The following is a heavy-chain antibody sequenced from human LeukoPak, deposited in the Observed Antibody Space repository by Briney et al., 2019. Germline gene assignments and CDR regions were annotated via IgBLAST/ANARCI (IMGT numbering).Heavy chain of an antibody. V-gene: IGHV4-38-2*02. J-gene: IGHJ4*02. CDR2: IYHGGTS. CDR1: DSSISSGHY. Sequence: PSETLSLTCTVSDSSISSGHYWGWIRQPPGKGLEWIGTIYHGGTSYYNPSLKRRVSISIDTSKNQFSLNLNSVTAADTAVYFCASDISDRWFFYWGQGTLVTVSS. D-gene: IGHD3-3*02. CDR3: ASDISDRWFFY.